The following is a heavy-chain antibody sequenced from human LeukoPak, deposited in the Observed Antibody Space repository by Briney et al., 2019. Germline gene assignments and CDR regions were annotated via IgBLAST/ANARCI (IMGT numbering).Heavy chain of an antibody. CDR3: ARRYDLYYYTDV. CDR2: MSYSGTT. D-gene: IGHD2-2*01. V-gene: IGHV4-31*03. CDR1: GGSISSGGYY. Sequence: SQTLSLTCTVSGGSISSGGYYWSWIRQHPGKGLEWIAYMSYSGTTYYNPSLKSRVSISVHTSKNQFSLRLSSVTAADTAVYYCARRYDLYYYTDVWGKGTTVTVSS. J-gene: IGHJ6*03.